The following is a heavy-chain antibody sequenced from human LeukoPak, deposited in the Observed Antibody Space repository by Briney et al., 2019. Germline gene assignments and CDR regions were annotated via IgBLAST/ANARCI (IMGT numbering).Heavy chain of an antibody. D-gene: IGHD1-26*01. J-gene: IGHJ4*02. CDR1: GFTFSSYA. CDR2: ISGSGGST. V-gene: IGHV3-23*01. Sequence: GGSLRLSCAASGFTFSSYAMHWVRQAPGKGLEWVSAISGSGGSTYYADSVKGRFTISRDNSKNTLYLQMNSLRAEDTAVYYCAKRKRYSGSYYFDYWGQGTLVTVSS. CDR3: AKRKRYSGSYYFDY.